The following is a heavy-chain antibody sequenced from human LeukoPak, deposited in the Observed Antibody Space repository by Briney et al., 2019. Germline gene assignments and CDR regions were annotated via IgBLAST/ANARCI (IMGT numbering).Heavy chain of an antibody. J-gene: IGHJ5*02. Sequence: PSETLSLTCTVSGGSISSYYWSWIRQPPGKGLEWIGYIYYSGSTNYNPSLKSRVTISVDTSKNQFSLKLSSVTAADTAVYYCATGITMVRGVTLPGKYWFDPWGQGTLVTVSS. CDR3: ATGITMVRGVTLPGKYWFDP. V-gene: IGHV4-59*08. CDR1: GGSISSYY. D-gene: IGHD3-10*01. CDR2: IYYSGST.